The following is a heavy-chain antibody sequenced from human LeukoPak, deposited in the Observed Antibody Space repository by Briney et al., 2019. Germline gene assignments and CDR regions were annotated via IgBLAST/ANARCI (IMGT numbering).Heavy chain of an antibody. CDR1: GFTFSSYE. D-gene: IGHD1-26*01. J-gene: IGHJ4*02. CDR2: ISSSGRTI. Sequence: PGGSLRLSCAASGFTFSSYEMSWVRQAPGKGLEWVSYISSSGRTIYYADSVKGRFTISRDNAKNSLYLQMNSLRAEDTAVYYCASGYSGTYLTGSGDYWGQGTLVTVSS. CDR3: ASGYSGTYLTGSGDY. V-gene: IGHV3-48*03.